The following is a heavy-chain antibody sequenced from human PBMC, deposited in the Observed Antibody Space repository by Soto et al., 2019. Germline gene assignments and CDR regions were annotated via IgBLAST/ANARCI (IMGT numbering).Heavy chain of an antibody. CDR3: AREAFGVQASWFDP. D-gene: IGHD3-10*01. CDR1: GYIFTTYS. V-gene: IGHV1-18*01. CDR2: VSASNGKT. J-gene: IGHJ5*02. Sequence: QIQLVQSGSEVRMPGASVKVSCKASGYIFTTYSITWVRQAPGQGLEWMGWVSASNGKTNYAQKFEDRVTMTTDTSTTTAYMELRSLRYDDTAVYYCAREAFGVQASWFDPWGQGTLVTVSS.